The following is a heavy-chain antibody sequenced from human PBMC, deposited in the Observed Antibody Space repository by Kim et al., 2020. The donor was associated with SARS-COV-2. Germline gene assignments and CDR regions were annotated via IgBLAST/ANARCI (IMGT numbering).Heavy chain of an antibody. CDR1: GDSVSSNSAA. J-gene: IGHJ4*02. CDR3: ARGGVQEGASNLYYYDSSGYSILDY. CDR2: TYYRSKWYN. V-gene: IGHV6-1*01. D-gene: IGHD3-22*01. Sequence: SQTLSLTCAISGDSVSSNSAAWNWIRQSPSRGLEWLGRTYYRSKWYNDYAVSVKSRITINPDTSKNQFSLQLNSVTPEDTAVYYCARGGVQEGASNLYYYDSSGYSILDYWGQGTLVTVSS.